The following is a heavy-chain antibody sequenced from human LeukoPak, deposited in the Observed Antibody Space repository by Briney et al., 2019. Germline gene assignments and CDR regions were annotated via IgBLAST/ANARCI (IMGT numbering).Heavy chain of an antibody. CDR3: AGSCSGGSCYSLPAFDI. Sequence: PSVQVSFKASGYTFNSYGISWVRQAPGQGLEWMGWISTYNGNTNYAQNLQGRVTMTTDTSTSTAYMELRSLRSDDTAMYYCAGSCSGGSCYSLPAFDIWGQGTMVTVSS. CDR2: ISTYNGNT. J-gene: IGHJ3*02. D-gene: IGHD2-15*01. V-gene: IGHV1-18*01. CDR1: GYTFNSYG.